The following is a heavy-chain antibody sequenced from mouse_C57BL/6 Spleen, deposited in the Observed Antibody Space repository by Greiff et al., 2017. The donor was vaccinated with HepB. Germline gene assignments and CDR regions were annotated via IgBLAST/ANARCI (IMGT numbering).Heavy chain of an antibody. CDR3: ARWAMDY. J-gene: IGHJ4*01. CDR1: GYTFPSYT. Sequence: VQLQQSGAELARPGASVKMSCKASGYTFPSYTMHWVKQRTGQGLEWIGYINPSSGYTKYNQKFKDKATLTADKSSSTAYMQLSSLTSEASAVYYCARWAMDYWGQGTSVTVSS. V-gene: IGHV1-4*01. CDR2: INPSSGYT.